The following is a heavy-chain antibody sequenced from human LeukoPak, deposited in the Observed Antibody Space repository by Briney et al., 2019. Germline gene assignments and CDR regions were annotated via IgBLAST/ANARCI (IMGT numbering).Heavy chain of an antibody. V-gene: IGHV4-30-2*01. CDR2: IYHSGST. Sequence: SSETLSLTCAVSGGSISSGGYSWSWIRQPPGKGLEWIRYIYHSGSTYYNPSLKSRVTISVDRSKNQFSLKLSSVTAADTAVYYCASVYYYDSSGFFDYWGQGTLVTVSS. D-gene: IGHD3-22*01. CDR1: GGSISSGGYS. J-gene: IGHJ4*02. CDR3: ASVYYYDSSGFFDY.